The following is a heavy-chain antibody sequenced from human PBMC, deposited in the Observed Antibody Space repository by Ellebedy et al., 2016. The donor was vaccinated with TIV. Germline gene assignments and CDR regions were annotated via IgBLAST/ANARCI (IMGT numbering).Heavy chain of an antibody. CDR2: NNPHSGGT. Sequence: AASVKVSCKASGYTFTDYYLHWVRQAPGQGLEWLGWNNPHSGGTNFAQKFQGWVTLTRDTTITTAYMELSSLTSDDTATAVSYCARGGSSNWYEAFDFWGQGTLVTASS. D-gene: IGHD6-13*01. V-gene: IGHV1-2*04. CDR3: ARGGSSNWYEAFDF. J-gene: IGHJ4*02. CDR1: GYTFTDYY.